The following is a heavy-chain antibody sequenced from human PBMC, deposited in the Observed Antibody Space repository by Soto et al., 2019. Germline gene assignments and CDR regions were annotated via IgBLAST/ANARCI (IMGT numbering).Heavy chain of an antibody. CDR3: ARSGDSFGFTDY. CDR1: GGSISSYY. V-gene: IGHV4-59*01. Sequence: PSETLSLTCTVSGGSISSYYWSWIRQPPGKGLEWIGYIYYSGSTNYNPSLKSRVTISVDTSKNQFSLRLSSVTAADTAVYYCARSGDSFGFTDYWGQGTLVTVSS. D-gene: IGHD5-18*01. CDR2: IYYSGST. J-gene: IGHJ4*02.